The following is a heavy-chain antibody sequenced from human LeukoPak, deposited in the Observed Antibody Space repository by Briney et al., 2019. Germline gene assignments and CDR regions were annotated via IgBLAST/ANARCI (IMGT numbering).Heavy chain of an antibody. CDR2: XHDXGSX. CDR3: ARDRTVTTPEV. V-gene: IGHV4-59*01. Sequence: XGYXHDXGSXNYXPSLXXRVTISVDTSKNQFSLKLSSVTAXDTAVXYCARDRTVTTPEVWGQGTLVTVSS. D-gene: IGHD4-17*01. J-gene: IGHJ4*02.